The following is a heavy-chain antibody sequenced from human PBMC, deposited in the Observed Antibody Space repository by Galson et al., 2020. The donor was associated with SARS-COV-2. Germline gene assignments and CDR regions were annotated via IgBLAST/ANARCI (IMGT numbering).Heavy chain of an antibody. D-gene: IGHD3-22*01. J-gene: IGHJ6*02. CDR3: VRIMEYYDTSGSLGTFSYHFGMDV. CDR2: ISSSSDYI. CDR1: EFLLSTYK. Sequence: GGSLRLSCTASEFLLSTYKMNWVRQAPGKGLEWVASISSSSDYIFYADSVKGRFTISRHNAKNSLYLEMNSLRAEDSADYYCVRIMEYYDTSGSLGTFSYHFGMDVWGQGTTVTVSS. V-gene: IGHV3-21*01.